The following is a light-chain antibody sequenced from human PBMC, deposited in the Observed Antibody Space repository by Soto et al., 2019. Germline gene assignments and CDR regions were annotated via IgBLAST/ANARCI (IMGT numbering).Light chain of an antibody. CDR3: QQYNNWPLT. V-gene: IGKV3-15*01. Sequence: EIVMTQSPATLSVSPGERATLSCRAGQSVRNNLAWYQQKPGQAPSLLVYGASTRATGIPARFSGSGFGTEFTLTINNLESEDFAIYYCQQYNNWPLTFGGGTKVEIK. J-gene: IGKJ4*01. CDR1: QSVRNN. CDR2: GAS.